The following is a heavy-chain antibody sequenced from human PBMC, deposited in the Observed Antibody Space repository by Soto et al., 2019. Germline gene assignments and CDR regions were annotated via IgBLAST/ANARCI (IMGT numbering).Heavy chain of an antibody. D-gene: IGHD6-13*01. J-gene: IGHJ4*02. V-gene: IGHV5-51*06. Sequence: EVQLVQSGAEVKKPGESLKISCKGSGYSFTDYWIGWVRQMPGKGLEWMGIIYPGDSDTRYSPSFQGQVTISVDKSITTAYLQWSSLKASETAMYYCARRAGYSSSWYFFDYWGQGTLVTVSS. CDR1: GYSFTDYW. CDR3: ARRAGYSSSWYFFDY. CDR2: IYPGDSDT.